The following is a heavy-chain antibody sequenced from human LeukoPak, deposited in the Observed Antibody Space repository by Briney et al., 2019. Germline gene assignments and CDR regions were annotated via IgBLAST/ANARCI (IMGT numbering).Heavy chain of an antibody. CDR1: GFTFSTYA. CDR3: ASGVVPAAMYY. D-gene: IGHD2-2*01. Sequence: GGSLRLSCAASGFTFSTYAMHWVRQAPGKGLEWVAVISNDATKKYYADSVKGRSTISRDNSKNTLYLQMNSLRAEDTAVYYCASGVVPAAMYYWGQGTLVTVSS. V-gene: IGHV3-30*03. J-gene: IGHJ4*02. CDR2: ISNDATKK.